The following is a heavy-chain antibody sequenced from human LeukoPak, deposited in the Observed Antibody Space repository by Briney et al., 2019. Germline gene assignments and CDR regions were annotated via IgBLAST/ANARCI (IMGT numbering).Heavy chain of an antibody. CDR3: GRDRCSGGSCHAFDY. D-gene: IGHD2-15*01. Sequence: PGRSLRLSCAASGFTFSSYGMHWVRQAPGKGLEWMAVIWYDGSNDYYADSVKGRFTISRDDSKNTVYLQMNSLRAEDTALYYCGRDRCSGGSCHAFDYCGQGTLVTVSS. V-gene: IGHV3-33*01. CDR2: IWYDGSND. CDR1: GFTFSSYG. J-gene: IGHJ4*02.